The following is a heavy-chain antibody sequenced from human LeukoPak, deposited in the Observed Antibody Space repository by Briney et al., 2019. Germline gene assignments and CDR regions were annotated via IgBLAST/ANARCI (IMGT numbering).Heavy chain of an antibody. CDR1: GFTFSSYW. V-gene: IGHV3-7*01. CDR2: IKQDGSEK. CDR3: ASSVVAGY. Sequence: GGSLRLSCAASGFTFSSYWVGWVRQAPGKGLEWVANIKQDGSEKYYVDSVKGRFTISRDNAKNSLYLQMNSLRAEDTAVYYCASSVVAGYWGQGTLVTVSS. D-gene: IGHD6-19*01. J-gene: IGHJ4*02.